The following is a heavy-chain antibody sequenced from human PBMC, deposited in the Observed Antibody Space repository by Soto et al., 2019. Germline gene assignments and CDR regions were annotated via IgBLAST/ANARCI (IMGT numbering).Heavy chain of an antibody. D-gene: IGHD2-21*01. J-gene: IGHJ5*02. V-gene: IGHV4-59*01. CDR3: AHFSDLEWLDP. CDR2: IFYTGST. Sequence: SETLSLTCTVSGGSISRYFWSWIRQSPGKGLEWIGYIFYTGSTTYNPSLKSRVTISIDTSKNQFSLKLSSLTAADTAVYYCAHFSDLEWLDPWGQGTLVTVSS. CDR1: GGSISRYF.